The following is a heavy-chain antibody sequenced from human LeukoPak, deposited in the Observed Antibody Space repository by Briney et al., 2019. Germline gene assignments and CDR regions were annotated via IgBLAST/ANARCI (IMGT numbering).Heavy chain of an antibody. Sequence: SETLSLTCTVSGGSISSGSYYWSWIRQPAGKGLEWIGRIYTSGSTNYNPSLKSRVTISVDTSKNQFSLKLSSVTAADTAVYYCAREEEGYCTNGVCYQFDYWGQGTLVTVSS. J-gene: IGHJ4*02. CDR1: GGSISSGSYY. CDR3: AREEEGYCTNGVCYQFDY. V-gene: IGHV4-61*02. CDR2: IYTSGST. D-gene: IGHD2-8*01.